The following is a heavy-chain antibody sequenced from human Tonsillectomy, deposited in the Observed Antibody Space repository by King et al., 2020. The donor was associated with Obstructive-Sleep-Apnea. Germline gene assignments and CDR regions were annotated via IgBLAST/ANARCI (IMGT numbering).Heavy chain of an antibody. D-gene: IGHD3-3*01. CDR1: GGSIRNRNYY. CDR2: SFYSGST. CDR3: ARDSFDFWSGGPDHFDY. V-gene: IGHV4-39*07. Sequence: QLQESGPGLVKPSETLSLSCSVSGGSIRNRNYYWGWIRQPPGKGLEWIASSFYSGSTYYNPSLKSRVTISVDTYKNQVSLKLTSVTAADTAVYYCARDSFDFWSGGPDHFDYWGQGTLVTVSS. J-gene: IGHJ4*02.